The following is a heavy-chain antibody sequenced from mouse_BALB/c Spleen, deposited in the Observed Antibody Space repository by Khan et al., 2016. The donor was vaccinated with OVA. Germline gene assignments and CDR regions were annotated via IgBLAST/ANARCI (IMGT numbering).Heavy chain of an antibody. Sequence: EVELVESGGGLVQPGGSRKLSCAASGFTFSSFGMHWVRQAPEKGLEWVAYISSGSTTIYYSDTVKGRFTISRDNPKNTLFLQMTSLRSEDTAMYYCARRRIYDGYYRGAMDYWGQGTSVTVSS. D-gene: IGHD2-3*01. V-gene: IGHV5-17*02. CDR2: ISSGSTTI. CDR1: GFTFSSFG. CDR3: ARRRIYDGYYRGAMDY. J-gene: IGHJ4*01.